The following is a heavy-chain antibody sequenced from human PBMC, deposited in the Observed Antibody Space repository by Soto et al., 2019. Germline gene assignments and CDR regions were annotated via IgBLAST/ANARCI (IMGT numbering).Heavy chain of an antibody. V-gene: IGHV1-24*01. J-gene: IGHJ6*02. CDR3: ATCKAARYYYGMDV. Sequence: ASVNVSCKVSGYTLTELSMHWVRQAPGKGLEWMGGFDPEDGETIYAQKFQGRVTMTEDTSTDTAYMELSSLRSEDTAVYYCATCKAARYYYGMDVWGQGTTVTVS. CDR1: GYTLTELS. CDR2: FDPEDGET. D-gene: IGHD6-6*01.